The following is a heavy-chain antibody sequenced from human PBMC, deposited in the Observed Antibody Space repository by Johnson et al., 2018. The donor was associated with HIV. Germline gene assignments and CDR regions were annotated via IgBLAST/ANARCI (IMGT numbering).Heavy chain of an antibody. V-gene: IGHV3-30*02. CDR2: IRYDGREK. CDR3: TRGGAWILNAFDI. Sequence: QVQLVESGGGVVQPGGSLRLSCAASGFTFSSYGMHWVRQAPGKGLEWVAFIRYDGREKYYVDSVKGRFTISRDNAKNSLHLQMNSLRVEDTAVYYCTRGGAWILNAFDIWGQGTMVTVSS. J-gene: IGHJ3*02. D-gene: IGHD5-18*01. CDR1: GFTFSSYG.